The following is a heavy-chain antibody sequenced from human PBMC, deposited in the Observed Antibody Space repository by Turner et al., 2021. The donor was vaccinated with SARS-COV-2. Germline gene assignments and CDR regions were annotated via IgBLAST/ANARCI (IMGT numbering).Heavy chain of an antibody. CDR1: GFTFSSDS. D-gene: IGHD3-10*01. CDR3: AKGEGYGSGAFDI. Sequence: EVQLLESGGCLVQPGASLTLVRPASGFTFSSDSNGSVRQAAEEGVGWVAAISGRGVRTYDADSVKRRFTISRDNTKNTLYLKMNSLRAEDTAVYYCAKGEGYGSGAFDIWGQGTMVTVSS. CDR2: ISGRGVRT. J-gene: IGHJ3*02. V-gene: IGHV3-23*01.